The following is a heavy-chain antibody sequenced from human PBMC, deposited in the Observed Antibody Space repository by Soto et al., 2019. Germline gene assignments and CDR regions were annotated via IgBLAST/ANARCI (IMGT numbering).Heavy chain of an antibody. V-gene: IGHV4-59*01. D-gene: IGHD1-26*01. J-gene: IGHJ5*02. CDR1: GGSISSYY. CDR3: ARALYSGSYYDWFDP. Sequence: PSETLSLTCTVSGGSISSYYWSWIRQPPGKGLEWIGYIYYSGSTNYNPSLKSRVTISVDTSKNQFSLKLSSVTAADTAVYYCARALYSGSYYDWFDPLGQGTLVTVSS. CDR2: IYYSGST.